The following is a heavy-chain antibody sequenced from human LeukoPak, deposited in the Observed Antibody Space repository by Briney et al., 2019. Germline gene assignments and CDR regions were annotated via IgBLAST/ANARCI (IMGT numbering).Heavy chain of an antibody. CDR1: GFTFSSYA. CDR3: AKVEYCSGGSCYFFDY. J-gene: IGHJ4*02. V-gene: IGHV3-23*01. CDR2: ISGSGGST. Sequence: GGSLRLSCAASGFTFSSYAMSWVRQAPGKGLEWVSAISGSGGSTYYADSVKGRFTISRDNSKNTLCLQMNSLRAEDTAVYYCAKVEYCSGGSCYFFDYWRQGTLVSVST. D-gene: IGHD2-15*01.